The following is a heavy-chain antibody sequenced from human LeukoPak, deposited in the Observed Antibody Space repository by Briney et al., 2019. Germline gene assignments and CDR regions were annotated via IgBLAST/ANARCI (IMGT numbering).Heavy chain of an antibody. D-gene: IGHD2-2*01. CDR3: AKDIGYCSSTSCFGGDYYYGMDV. Sequence: GGSLRLSCAASGFTFDDYAMHWVRHAPGKGLEWVSGISWNSGSIGYADSEKGRFTISRDNAKNSLYLQMNSLRAEGTALYYCAKDIGYCSSTSCFGGDYYYGMDVWGQGTTVTVSS. J-gene: IGHJ6*02. V-gene: IGHV3-9*01. CDR2: ISWNSGSI. CDR1: GFTFDDYA.